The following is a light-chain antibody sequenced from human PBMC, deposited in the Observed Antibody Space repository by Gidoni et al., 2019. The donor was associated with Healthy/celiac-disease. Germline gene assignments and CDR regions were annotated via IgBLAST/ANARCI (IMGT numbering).Light chain of an antibody. CDR2: DVI. Sequence: QSALTQPRSVSWSPGQSVTISCTGTNSDVGGYKYVSWYQQHPGKAPKLMIYDVIKRPSGVPDRFSGSKSANTASLTISGLQAEDEADYYCCSYAGSYTWVFGGGTKLTVL. CDR3: CSYAGSYTWV. V-gene: IGLV2-11*01. CDR1: NSDVGGYKY. J-gene: IGLJ3*02.